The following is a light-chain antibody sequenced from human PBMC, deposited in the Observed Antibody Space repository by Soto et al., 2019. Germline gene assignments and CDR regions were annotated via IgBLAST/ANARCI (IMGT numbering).Light chain of an antibody. J-gene: IGKJ4*01. CDR1: QNIATY. CDR2: TAS. V-gene: IGKV1-39*01. CDR3: QQSYITPLT. Sequence: DIQMTQSQSSLSASVGDRVTITFRASQNIATYLNWYQQTPGKAPKLLIYTASTLQSGVPSRFSGSGSGTDFTLTISSLQPEDFATFYCQQSYITPLTFCGGSIVDIK.